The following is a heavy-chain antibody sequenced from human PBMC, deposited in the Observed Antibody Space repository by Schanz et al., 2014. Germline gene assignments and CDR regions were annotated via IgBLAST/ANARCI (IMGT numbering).Heavy chain of an antibody. CDR1: GFRFDDYA. CDR3: AKGIYTSSWSFDY. V-gene: IGHV3-9*01. J-gene: IGHJ4*02. D-gene: IGHD6-13*01. CDR2: MSWNAGSL. Sequence: EVQLVESGGGLVQPGRSLRLSCVASGFRFDDYAMHWVRQAPGKGLEWVSGMSWNAGSLGYGDSVKGRFTISRDNSLNTLYLQMNSLRAEDTAVYYCAKGIYTSSWSFDYWGQGTLITVSS.